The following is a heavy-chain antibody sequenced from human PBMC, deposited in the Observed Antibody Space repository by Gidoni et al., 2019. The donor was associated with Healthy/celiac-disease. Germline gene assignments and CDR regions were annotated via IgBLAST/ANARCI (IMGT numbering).Heavy chain of an antibody. Sequence: QVQLVQSGGGLVKPGGSLSLSCSASGFTFPAYYISWIRQAPGKGLEWVSYISSSGSTIYYADSVKGRFTISRDNAKNSLYLQMNSLRAEDTAVYYCARPEVLRFLEWPPGGYYMDVWGKGTTVTVSS. D-gene: IGHD3-3*01. V-gene: IGHV3-11*01. CDR1: GFTFPAYY. CDR2: ISSSGSTI. J-gene: IGHJ6*03. CDR3: ARPEVLRFLEWPPGGYYMDV.